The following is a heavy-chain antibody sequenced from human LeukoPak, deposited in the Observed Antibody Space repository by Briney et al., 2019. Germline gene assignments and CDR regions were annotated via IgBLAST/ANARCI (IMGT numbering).Heavy chain of an antibody. V-gene: IGHV1-69*06. CDR1: GGTFSSYA. CDR2: IIPIFGTA. D-gene: IGHD3-10*01. CDR3: ARDNTMVRGVIQNWFDP. Sequence: SVKVSCKASGGTFSSYAISWVRQAPGQGLEWMGGIIPIFGTANYAQKFRGRVTITADKSTRTAYMELSSLRSEDTAVYYCARDNTMVRGVIQNWFDPWGQGTLVTVSS. J-gene: IGHJ5*02.